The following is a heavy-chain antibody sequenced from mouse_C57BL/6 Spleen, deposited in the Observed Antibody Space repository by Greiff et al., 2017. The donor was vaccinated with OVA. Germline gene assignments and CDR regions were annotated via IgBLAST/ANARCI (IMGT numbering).Heavy chain of an antibody. CDR1: GYTFTTYP. D-gene: IGHD1-1*01. V-gene: IGHV1-47*01. Sequence: VKLVESGAELVKPGASVKLSCTASGYTFTTYPIAWMQQNHGKSLEWIGNFHPYNDDTNYNQKFKDQATLTVDKSSSTAYMQLSSLTSEDSAVYYGARGRGMSRKGWYFDVWGTGTTVTVSS. CDR2: FHPYNDDT. J-gene: IGHJ1*03. CDR3: ARGRGMSRKGWYFDV.